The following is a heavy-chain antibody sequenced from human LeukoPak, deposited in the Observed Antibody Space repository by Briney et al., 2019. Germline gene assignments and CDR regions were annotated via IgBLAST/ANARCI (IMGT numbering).Heavy chain of an antibody. CDR1: GFTFSSYG. CDR3: ARDGYCSSTSCYHYYGMDV. Sequence: PGGSLRLSCAASGFTFSSYGMHWVRQAPGKGLEWVAVIWYDGSNKYYADSVKGRFTISRDNSKNTLYLQMNSLRAEDTAVYYCARDGYCSSTSCYHYYGMDVWGQGTTVTVSS. J-gene: IGHJ6*02. CDR2: IWYDGSNK. V-gene: IGHV3-33*01. D-gene: IGHD2-2*03.